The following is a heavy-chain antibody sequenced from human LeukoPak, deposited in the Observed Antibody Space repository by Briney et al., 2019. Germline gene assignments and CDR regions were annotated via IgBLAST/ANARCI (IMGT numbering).Heavy chain of an antibody. CDR1: GGSLSGYY. J-gene: IGHJ3*02. V-gene: IGHV4-34*01. CDR2: IDYSGNT. Sequence: PSETLSLTCAVYGGSLSGYYWSWIRQSPEKGLEWIGQIDYSGNTNYNPSLKSRVSISLHTSTNQISLRLSSVTAADTAVYYCARGSPVDYVWGSYRTIFDIWGQGTMVTVSS. D-gene: IGHD3-16*02. CDR3: ARGSPVDYVWGSYRTIFDI.